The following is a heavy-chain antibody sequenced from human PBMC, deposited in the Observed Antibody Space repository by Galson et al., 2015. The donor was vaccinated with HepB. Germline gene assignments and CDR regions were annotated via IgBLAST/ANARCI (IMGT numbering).Heavy chain of an antibody. CDR3: AREGPEGATFQFDL. D-gene: IGHD1-26*01. V-gene: IGHV3-74*01. CDR2: INSDGSST. Sequence: SLRLSCAASGFTFSSYWMHWVRQAPGKGLVWVSRINSDGSSTSYADSVKGRFTISRDNAKNTLYLQMNSLRAEDTAVYYCAREGPEGATFQFDLWGRGTLVTVSS. J-gene: IGHJ2*01. CDR1: GFTFSSYW.